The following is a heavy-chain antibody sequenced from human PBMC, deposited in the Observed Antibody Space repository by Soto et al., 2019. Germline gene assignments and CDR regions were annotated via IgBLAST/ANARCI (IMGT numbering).Heavy chain of an antibody. V-gene: IGHV1-46*01. CDR2: INPSGGST. CDR3: AREKEPTTVTTSMRWRGTNDY. CDR1: GYTFTSYY. Sequence: ASVKVSCKASGYTFTSYYMHWVRQAPGQGLEWMGIINPSGGSTSYAQKFQGRVTMTRDTSTSTVYMELSSLRSEDTAVYYCAREKEPTTVTTSMRWRGTNDYWGQGTLVTVSS. J-gene: IGHJ4*02. D-gene: IGHD4-17*01.